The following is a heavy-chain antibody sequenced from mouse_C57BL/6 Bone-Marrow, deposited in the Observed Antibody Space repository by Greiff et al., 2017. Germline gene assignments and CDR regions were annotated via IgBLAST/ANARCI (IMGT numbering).Heavy chain of an antibody. CDR1: GFTFTDYY. CDR3: ARYYGSSLYFDY. CDR2: IRNKANGYTT. D-gene: IGHD1-1*01. Sequence: EVKLVESGGGLVQPGGSLSLSCAASGFTFTDYYMSWVRQPPGKALEWLGFIRNKANGYTTEYSASVKGRFTISRDNSQSILYLQMNALRAEDSATYYCARYYGSSLYFDYWGQGTTLTVSS. J-gene: IGHJ2*01. V-gene: IGHV7-3*01.